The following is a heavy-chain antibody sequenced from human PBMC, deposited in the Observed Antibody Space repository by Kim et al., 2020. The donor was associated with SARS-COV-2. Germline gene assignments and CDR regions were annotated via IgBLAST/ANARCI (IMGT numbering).Heavy chain of an antibody. D-gene: IGHD3-22*01. Sequence: SETLSLTCTVSGGSISSYYWSWIRQPPGKGLEWIGYIYYSGSTNYNPSLKSRVTISVDTSKNQFSLKLSSVTAADTAVYYCARQLLEYDSSGYPPYNWFDPWGQGTLVTVSS. CDR1: GGSISSYY. CDR2: IYYSGST. V-gene: IGHV4-59*13. J-gene: IGHJ5*02. CDR3: ARQLLEYDSSGYPPYNWFDP.